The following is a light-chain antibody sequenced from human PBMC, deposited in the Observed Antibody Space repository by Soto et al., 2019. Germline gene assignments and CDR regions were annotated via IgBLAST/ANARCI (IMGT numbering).Light chain of an antibody. CDR1: LTVGSRY. CDR3: QQYGNSPLT. Sequence: EVVFSQSPGTLSLYPGETATLHCSASLTVGSRYLAWYQQKPGQAPRLLIYGASNRATGIPDRFSGSGSGTDFTLIINRLEPDDFAVYYCQQYGNSPLTFGGGTKVDVK. CDR2: GAS. J-gene: IGKJ4*01. V-gene: IGKV3-20*01.